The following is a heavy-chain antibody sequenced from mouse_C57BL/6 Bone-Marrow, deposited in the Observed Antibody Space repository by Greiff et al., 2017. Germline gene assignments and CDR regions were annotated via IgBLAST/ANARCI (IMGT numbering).Heavy chain of an antibody. J-gene: IGHJ4*01. V-gene: IGHV2-3*01. CDR1: GFSLTSYG. CDR2: IRGDGST. CDR3: ARPADFAMDY. Sequence: VQLEESGPGLVAPSQCLSITCTVSGFSLTSYGVSWVSQPPGKGLEWLGVIRGDGSTNYHSARISRLSISKDNSKVQVFLKLNSLQTDDAAAYYCARPADFAMDYWGQGTSVTVS.